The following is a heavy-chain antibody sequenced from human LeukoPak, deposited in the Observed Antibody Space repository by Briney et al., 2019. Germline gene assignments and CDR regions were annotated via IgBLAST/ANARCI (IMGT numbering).Heavy chain of an antibody. CDR2: IYYSGST. Sequence: PSETLSLTCTVTGWSISSYYWSWIRQPPGKGLEWIGYIYYSGSTNYNPSLKSRVTISVDTSKNQFSLKLSSVTAADTAVYYCARKNWGSHIYYFDYWGQGTLVTVSS. J-gene: IGHJ4*02. D-gene: IGHD7-27*01. CDR1: GWSISSYY. CDR3: ARKNWGSHIYYFDY. V-gene: IGHV4-59*01.